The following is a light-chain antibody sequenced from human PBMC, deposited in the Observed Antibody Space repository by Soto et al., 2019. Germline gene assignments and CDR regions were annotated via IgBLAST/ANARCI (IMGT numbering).Light chain of an antibody. J-gene: IGKJ5*01. Sequence: DVQMTQSPSSLSASVGDRVTITCRASQPISNYLNWYQQKAGEAPKVLIFGASSLQSGVPSKFSGSGYGTDFTHIINNLHPDDFATYYCQQTHAVPLTFGQGTRLEIK. V-gene: IGKV1-39*01. CDR2: GAS. CDR3: QQTHAVPLT. CDR1: QPISNY.